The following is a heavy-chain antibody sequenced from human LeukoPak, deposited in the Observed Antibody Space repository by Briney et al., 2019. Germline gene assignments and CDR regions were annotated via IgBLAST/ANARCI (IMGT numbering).Heavy chain of an antibody. V-gene: IGHV1-69*16. CDR3: ARERPPGDSSNWFLEGYFDI. CDR2: IIPIVDIA. J-gene: IGHJ4*02. D-gene: IGHD6-13*01. CDR1: GGTFSSYS. Sequence: SVKVSCKASGGTFSSYSISWVRQAPGQGLEWMGRIIPIVDIANYAQKFQGRVTITTEESTSTAYMELSTLRSDDTAVYYCARERPPGDSSNWFLEGYFDIWGQGTLVTVSS.